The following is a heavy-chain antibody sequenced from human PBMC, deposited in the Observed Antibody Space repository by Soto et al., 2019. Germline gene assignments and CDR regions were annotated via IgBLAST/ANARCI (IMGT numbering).Heavy chain of an antibody. V-gene: IGHV5-10-1*01. CDR3: ARPASGGSRDAFDV. CDR2: IDPTDSFT. J-gene: IGHJ3*01. D-gene: IGHD2-15*01. CDR1: GYKCTTFW. Sequence: GESLKISCKASGYKCTTFWLNWVRQTPGKGLEWLGRIDPTDSFTSYSPPFEGHVTISVDRSISTAYLQWNSLQASDTAIYYCARPASGGSRDAFDVWGQGTTVTVSS.